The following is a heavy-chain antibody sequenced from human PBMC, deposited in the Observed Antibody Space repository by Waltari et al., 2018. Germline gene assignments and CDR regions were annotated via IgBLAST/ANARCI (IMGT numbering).Heavy chain of an antibody. J-gene: IGHJ3*02. D-gene: IGHD3-16*01. CDR3: ARERAVVYAFDI. V-gene: IGHV1-2*02. CDR2: INPNSGGT. Sequence: MHWVRQAPGQGLEWMGWINPNSGGTNYAQKFQGRVTMTRDTSISTAYMELSRLRSDDTAVYYCARERAVVYAFDIWGQGTMVTVSS.